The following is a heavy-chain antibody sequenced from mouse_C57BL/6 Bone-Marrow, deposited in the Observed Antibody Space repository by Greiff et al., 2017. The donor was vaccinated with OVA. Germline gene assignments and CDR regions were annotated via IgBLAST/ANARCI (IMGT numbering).Heavy chain of an antibody. Sequence: VQLQQPGAELVMPGASVKLSCKASGYTFTSYWMHWVKQRPGQGLEWIGEIDPSDSYTNYNQKFKGKSTLTVDKSSSTAYMQLSSLTSEDSAVYYCARGGFYYGYDETWFAYWGQGTLVTVSA. CDR1: GYTFTSYW. V-gene: IGHV1-69*01. D-gene: IGHD2-2*01. J-gene: IGHJ3*01. CDR2: IDPSDSYT. CDR3: ARGGFYYGYDETWFAY.